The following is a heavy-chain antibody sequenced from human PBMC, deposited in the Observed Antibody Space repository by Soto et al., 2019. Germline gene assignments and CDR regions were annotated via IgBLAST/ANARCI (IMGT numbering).Heavy chain of an antibody. CDR3: ARGGGYYDSSGYYYVGDAFDI. J-gene: IGHJ3*02. CDR1: GYTFTSYY. V-gene: IGHV1-46*03. D-gene: IGHD3-22*01. CDR2: INPSGGST. Sequence: QVQLVQSGAEVKKPGASVKVSCKASGYTFTSYYMHWVRQAPGQGLEWMGIINPSGGSTSYAQKFQGRVTMTRDTSTSIVYMGVRSLRSEDTAVYYCARGGGYYDSSGYYYVGDAFDIWGQGTMVTVSS.